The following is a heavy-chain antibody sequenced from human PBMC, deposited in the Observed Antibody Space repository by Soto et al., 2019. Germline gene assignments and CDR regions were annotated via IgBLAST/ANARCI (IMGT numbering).Heavy chain of an antibody. CDR2: IYPGDSDT. CDR1: GYSFTSYW. D-gene: IGHD3-22*01. V-gene: IGHV5-51*01. CDR3: ARHGYYDSSGYWGDYYYYYGMDV. Sequence: PGESLKISCKGSGYSFTSYWIGWVRQMPGKGLEWMAIIYPGDSDTRYSPSFQGQVTISADKSISTAYLQWSSLKASDTAMDYCARHGYYDSSGYWGDYYYYYGMDVWGQGTTVTVS. J-gene: IGHJ6*02.